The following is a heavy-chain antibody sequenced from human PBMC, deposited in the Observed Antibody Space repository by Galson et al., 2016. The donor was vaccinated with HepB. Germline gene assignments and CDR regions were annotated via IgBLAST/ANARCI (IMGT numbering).Heavy chain of an antibody. CDR3: ASLVSSRSPYYP. V-gene: IGHV5-51*01. Sequence: QSGAEVKKPGESLKISCKGEGFVFSSYWIDWVRQTPDKGLEWKGLVYPGDSEIRYSPSLQGQVTFSADKSIHTAYMQWSSLKASDTAIYSCASLVSSRSPYYPWGRGTLVTVSS. CDR2: VYPGDSEI. J-gene: IGHJ5*02. CDR1: GFVFSSYW. D-gene: IGHD2-21*01.